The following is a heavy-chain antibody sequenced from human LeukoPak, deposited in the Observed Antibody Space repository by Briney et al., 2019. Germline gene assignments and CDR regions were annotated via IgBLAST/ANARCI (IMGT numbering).Heavy chain of an antibody. V-gene: IGHV3-11*06. CDR3: PRPRGGAYAGAFDI. CDR1: GFTPSDYY. D-gene: IGHD1-26*01. CDR2: ISSSSRYT. J-gene: IGHJ3*02. Sequence: RGSLRLSCAASGFTPSDYYISWNRHAPEKGLGWVSYISSSSRYTNYTDSVKGRFTLSRDKAKNSLYLQMNSRDTEDTSVYYCPRPRGGAYAGAFDIWGQGTMVTVSS.